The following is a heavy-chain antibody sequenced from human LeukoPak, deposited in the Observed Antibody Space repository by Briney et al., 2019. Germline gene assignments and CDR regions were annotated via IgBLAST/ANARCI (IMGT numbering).Heavy chain of an antibody. V-gene: IGHV3-30*02. CDR1: GFTFSSYG. CDR3: ARDRGALRYFDREPFDY. D-gene: IGHD3-9*01. J-gene: IGHJ4*02. Sequence: GGSLRLSCAASGFTFSSYGMHWVRQAPGKGLEWVAFIRYDGSNKYYADSVKGRFTISRDNAKNSLYLQMNSLRAEDTAVYYCARDRGALRYFDREPFDYWGQGTLVTVSS. CDR2: IRYDGSNK.